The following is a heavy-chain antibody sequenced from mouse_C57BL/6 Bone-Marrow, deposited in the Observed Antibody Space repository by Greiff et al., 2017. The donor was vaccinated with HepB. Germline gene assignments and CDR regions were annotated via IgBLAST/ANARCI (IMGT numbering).Heavy chain of an antibody. Sequence: VQLQQSGAELVRPGASVKLSCKASGYTFTDYYINWVKQRPGQGLEWIARIYPGSGNTYYNEKFKGKATLTAEKSSSTAYMQLSSLTSEDSAVYFCARWGYSNYEWYFDVWGTGTTVTVSS. V-gene: IGHV1-76*01. CDR1: GYTFTDYY. CDR2: IYPGSGNT. D-gene: IGHD2-5*01. CDR3: ARWGYSNYEWYFDV. J-gene: IGHJ1*03.